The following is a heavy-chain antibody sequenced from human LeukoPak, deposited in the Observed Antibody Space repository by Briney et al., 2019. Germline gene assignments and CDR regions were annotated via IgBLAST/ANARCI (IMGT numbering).Heavy chain of an antibody. J-gene: IGHJ4*02. D-gene: IGHD5-18*01. CDR3: ARDGGYGYPLFDY. Sequence: SETLSLTCTVSGGSISSSSYYWGWIRQPPGKGLEWIGSIYYSGSTYYNPSLKSRVTISVDTSKNQFPLELSSVTAADTAVYYCARDGGYGYPLFDYWGQGTLVTVSS. V-gene: IGHV4-39*06. CDR1: GGSISSSSYY. CDR2: IYYSGST.